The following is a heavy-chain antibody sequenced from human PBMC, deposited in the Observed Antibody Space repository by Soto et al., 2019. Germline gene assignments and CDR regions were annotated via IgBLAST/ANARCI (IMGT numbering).Heavy chain of an antibody. CDR2: ISAYNGNT. Sequence: QVQLVQSGAEVKKPGASVKVSCKASGYTFTSYGISWVRQAPGQGLEWMGWISAYNGNTNYAQKLQGRVTMTTDTSTGTAYMELRSLRSDDTAVYYCARGFYSYRWGDDYYYYGMDVWGQGTTVTVSS. CDR1: GYTFTSYG. J-gene: IGHJ6*02. CDR3: ARGFYSYRWGDDYYYYGMDV. V-gene: IGHV1-18*04. D-gene: IGHD5-18*01.